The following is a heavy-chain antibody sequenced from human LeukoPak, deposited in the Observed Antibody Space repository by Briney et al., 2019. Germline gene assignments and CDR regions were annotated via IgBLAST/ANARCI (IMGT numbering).Heavy chain of an antibody. V-gene: IGHV3-9*01. Sequence: PGGSLRLSCAASGFTFDDYAMHWVRQAPGKGLEWVSGISGNSGSIGYADSVKGRFTISREKAKNSLYLQMNSLRAEDTAVYYCPRSSGYAWAYWGKGTLVTVSS. D-gene: IGHD5-12*01. CDR2: ISGNSGSI. J-gene: IGHJ4*02. CDR1: GFTFDDYA. CDR3: PRSSGYAWAY.